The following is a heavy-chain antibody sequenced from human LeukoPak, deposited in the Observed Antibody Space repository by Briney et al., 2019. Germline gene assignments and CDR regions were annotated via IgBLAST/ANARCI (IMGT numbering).Heavy chain of an antibody. CDR3: ARDPGYCSSTSCLYRYFDY. CDR1: GFTFSSYS. J-gene: IGHJ4*02. Sequence: PGGSLRLSCAASGFTFSSYSINWVRQAPGKGLEWVSSISSSSSYIYYADSVKGRFTISRDNAKNSLYLQMNSLRAEDTAVYYCARDPGYCSSTSCLYRYFDYWGQGTLVTVSS. V-gene: IGHV3-21*01. CDR2: ISSSSSYI. D-gene: IGHD2-2*01.